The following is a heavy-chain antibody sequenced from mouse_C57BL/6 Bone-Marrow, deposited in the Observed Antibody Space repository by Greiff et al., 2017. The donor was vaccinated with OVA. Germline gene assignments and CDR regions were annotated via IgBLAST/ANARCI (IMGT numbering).Heavy chain of an antibody. J-gene: IGHJ4*01. V-gene: IGHV5-9-1*02. CDR3: TRLLGAMDY. Sequence: EVKLVESGEGLVKPGGSLKLSCAASGFTFSSYAMSWVRQTPEKRLEWVAYISSGGDYTDYADTVKGRFTITRDNARNTLYLQMSSLKSEDTAMYYCTRLLGAMDYWGQGTSVTVSS. D-gene: IGHD2-1*01. CDR1: GFTFSSYA. CDR2: ISSGGDYT.